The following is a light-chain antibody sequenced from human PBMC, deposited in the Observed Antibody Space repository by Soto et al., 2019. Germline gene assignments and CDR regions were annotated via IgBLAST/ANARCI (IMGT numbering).Light chain of an antibody. CDR3: QQYNSYQYT. Sequence: DIQMTQSPSTLSASVGDRVTITCRASQSISSWLAWYQQKPGKAPKLLIYDASSLESGVPSRFSGSGSGTEFTLTISSLQPDDFATYYGQQYNSYQYTFGQGTKLEIK. V-gene: IGKV1-5*01. CDR1: QSISSW. J-gene: IGKJ2*01. CDR2: DAS.